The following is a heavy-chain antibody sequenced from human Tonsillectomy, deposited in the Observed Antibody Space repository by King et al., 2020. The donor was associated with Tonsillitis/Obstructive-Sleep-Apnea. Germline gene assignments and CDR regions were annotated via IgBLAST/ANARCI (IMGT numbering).Heavy chain of an antibody. CDR1: GFTFSSYD. J-gene: IGHJ6*04. V-gene: IGHV3-13*05. Sequence: VQLVESGGGLVQPGGSLRLPCAASGFTFSSYDMHWVRQATGKGLEWVSAIGTAGDPYYPGSVKGRFTISRENAKNSLYLQMNSLRASDTAVYYCARGRGGCVTPNSGMDVWGKGTTVTVSS. CDR3: ARGRGGCVTPNSGMDV. D-gene: IGHD2-21*02. CDR2: IGTAGDP.